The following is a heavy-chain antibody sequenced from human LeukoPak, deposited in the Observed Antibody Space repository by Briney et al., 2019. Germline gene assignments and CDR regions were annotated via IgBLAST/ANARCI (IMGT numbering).Heavy chain of an antibody. D-gene: IGHD5-24*01. CDR3: ATDRRDGYNYVEKKFDY. V-gene: IGHV1-24*01. Sequence: ASVKVSCKVSGYTLTELSMHWVRQAPGKGLEWMGGFDPEDGETIYAQRFQGRVTMTEDTSTDTAYMELSSLRSEDTAVYYCATDRRDGYNYVEKKFDYRGQGTLVTVSS. CDR1: GYTLTELS. J-gene: IGHJ4*02. CDR2: FDPEDGET.